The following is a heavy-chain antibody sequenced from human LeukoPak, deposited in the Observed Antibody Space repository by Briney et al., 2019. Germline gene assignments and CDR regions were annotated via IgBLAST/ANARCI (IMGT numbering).Heavy chain of an antibody. CDR1: GFIFSGYW. D-gene: IGHD6-25*01. V-gene: IGHV3-7*01. J-gene: IGHJ6*02. Sequence: GGSLRLSCAASGFIFSGYWMTWVRQAPGKGLEWVASIKQDGSDQRYVDAVEGRFTISRDNAKNSLYLQMNNRRADDTAVYYCAKNIAAPGRDSYYLYGMDVWGQGTTVTVSS. CDR3: AKNIAAPGRDSYYLYGMDV. CDR2: IKQDGSDQ.